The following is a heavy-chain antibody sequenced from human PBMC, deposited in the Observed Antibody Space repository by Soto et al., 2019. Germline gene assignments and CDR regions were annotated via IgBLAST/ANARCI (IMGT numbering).Heavy chain of an antibody. CDR1: GLTFGSRA. CDR3: ARGSTDSCPGSRIFDF. D-gene: IGHD3-10*01. Sequence: PGGSLRLSCVASGLTFGSRAMTWVRQAPGEGLQWVSTITDTGGDAKYADSVRGRFVISRDNSKKTLYLQMTSLTAEDSAMYYCARGSTDSCPGSRIFDFWGRGTLGTVSS. J-gene: IGHJ4*02. CDR2: ITDTGGDA. V-gene: IGHV3-23*01.